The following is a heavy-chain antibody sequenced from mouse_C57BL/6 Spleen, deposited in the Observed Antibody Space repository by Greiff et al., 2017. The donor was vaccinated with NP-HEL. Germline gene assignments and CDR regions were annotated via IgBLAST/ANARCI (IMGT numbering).Heavy chain of an antibody. CDR3: ARSRTVVSPGDAMDY. V-gene: IGHV1-81*01. CDR2: IYPRSGNT. J-gene: IGHJ4*01. D-gene: IGHD1-1*01. Sequence: QVQLQQSGAELARPGASVKLSCKASGYTFTSYGISWVKQRTGQGLEWIGEIYPRSGNTYYNEKFKGKATLTADKSSSTAYMALRSLTSEDSAVYFGARSRTVVSPGDAMDYWGQGTSVTVSS. CDR1: GYTFTSYG.